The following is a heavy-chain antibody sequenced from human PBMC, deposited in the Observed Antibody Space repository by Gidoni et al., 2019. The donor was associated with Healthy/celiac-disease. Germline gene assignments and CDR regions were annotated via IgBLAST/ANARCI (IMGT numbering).Heavy chain of an antibody. CDR3: ATRDIVVVVAATAFDI. D-gene: IGHD2-15*01. CDR1: GFTFSRHA. Sequence: EVQLLESGGGLVQPEGSLRLSFAASGFTFSRHAMSWVRQAPGKGLGWVSAISGSGGSTYYADSVKGRFTISRDNSKNTLYLKMNSLRAEDTAVYYCATRDIVVVVAATAFDIWGQGTMVTVSS. CDR2: ISGSGGST. J-gene: IGHJ3*02. V-gene: IGHV3-23*01.